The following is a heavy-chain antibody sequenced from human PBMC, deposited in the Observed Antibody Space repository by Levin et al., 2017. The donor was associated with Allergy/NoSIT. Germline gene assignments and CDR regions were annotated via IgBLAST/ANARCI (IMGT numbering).Heavy chain of an antibody. Sequence: ASVKVSCKASGGTFSSYAISWVRQAPGQGLEWMGGIIPIFGTANYAQKFQGRVTITADESTSTAYMELSSLRSEDTAVYYCARDQRRGIAAAGTFDYWGQGPLVTVS. CDR3: ARDQRRGIAAAGTFDY. D-gene: IGHD6-13*01. CDR1: GGTFSSYA. CDR2: IIPIFGTA. J-gene: IGHJ4*02. V-gene: IGHV1-69*13.